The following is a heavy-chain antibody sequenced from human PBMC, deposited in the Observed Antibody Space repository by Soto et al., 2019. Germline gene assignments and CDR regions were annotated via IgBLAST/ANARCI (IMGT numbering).Heavy chain of an antibody. CDR1: GGSFSSSSYY. Sequence: QLQLQESGPGLVKPSETLSLTCTVSGGSFSSSSYYWGWIRQPPGKGLEWIGSIYYSGSTYYNPSLKSRVTMSVDPSKNQFPLKLISVTAADTAVYYCARHWITMVRGVCHFDYWGQGTLVTVSS. J-gene: IGHJ4*02. CDR3: ARHWITMVRGVCHFDY. CDR2: IYYSGST. V-gene: IGHV4-39*01. D-gene: IGHD3-10*01.